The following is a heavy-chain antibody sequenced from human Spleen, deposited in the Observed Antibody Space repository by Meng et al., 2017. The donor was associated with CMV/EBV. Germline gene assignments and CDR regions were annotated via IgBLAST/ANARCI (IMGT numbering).Heavy chain of an antibody. V-gene: IGHV1-46*01. Sequence: ASVKVSCKASGYTFTSYYMHWVRQAPGQGLEWMGIINPSGGSTSYAQKFQGRVTMTRDTSTSTVYMELSRLRSDDTAVYYCARAQYSSGFDYWGQGTLVTVSS. D-gene: IGHD6-25*01. J-gene: IGHJ4*02. CDR2: INPSGGST. CDR1: GYTFTSYY. CDR3: ARAQYSSGFDY.